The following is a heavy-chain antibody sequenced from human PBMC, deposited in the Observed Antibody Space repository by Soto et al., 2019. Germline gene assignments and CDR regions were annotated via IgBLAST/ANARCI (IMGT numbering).Heavy chain of an antibody. D-gene: IGHD3-22*01. V-gene: IGHV3-66*01. J-gene: IGHJ6*02. CDR3: ATSTAYESKDYGPWYYGMDV. Sequence: PGESLKISCAASGFTVSSNYMNWVRQAPGKGLDWISILYSDGTTSYADSVKGRFTISRDTSKNTLYLQMNSLRAEDSAVYYCATSTAYESKDYGPWYYGMDVWGQGTAVTVSS. CDR2: LYSDGTT. CDR1: GFTVSSNY.